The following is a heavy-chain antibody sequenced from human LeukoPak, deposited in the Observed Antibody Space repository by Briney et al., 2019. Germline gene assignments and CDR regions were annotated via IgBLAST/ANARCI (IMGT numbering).Heavy chain of an antibody. J-gene: IGHJ4*02. V-gene: IGHV3-74*01. CDR3: AYWSASGSSAYFDY. Sequence: GGSLRLSCAASGFTFSSYWVHWVRQAPGKGLVWVSRINSDGSSTTYADSVKGRFTISRDNAKNTLYLQMNSLRAEDTAVYYCAYWSASGSSAYFDYWGQGTLVTVSS. CDR2: INSDGSST. CDR1: GFTFSSYW. D-gene: IGHD3-10*01.